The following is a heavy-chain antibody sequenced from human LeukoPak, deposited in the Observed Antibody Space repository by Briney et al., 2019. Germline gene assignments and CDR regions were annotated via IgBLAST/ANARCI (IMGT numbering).Heavy chain of an antibody. J-gene: IGHJ6*04. CDR3: AELGITMIGGV. CDR1: GFTFSSYG. D-gene: IGHD3-10*02. Sequence: GSLRLSCAASGFTFSSYGMSWVRQAPGKGLEWVSAISGSGGSTYYADSVKGRFTISRDNAKNSLYLQMNSLRAEDTAVYYCAELGITMIGGVWGKGTTVTISS. CDR2: ISGSGGST. V-gene: IGHV3-23*01.